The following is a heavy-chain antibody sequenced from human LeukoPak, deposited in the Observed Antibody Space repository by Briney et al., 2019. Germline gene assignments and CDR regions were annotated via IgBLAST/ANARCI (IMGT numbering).Heavy chain of an antibody. J-gene: IGHJ4*02. CDR1: GGSFSGYY. CDR2: INHSGST. D-gene: IGHD6-13*01. CDR3: ARRNSWQNYFNY. Sequence: SETLSLTCAVYGGSFSGYYWSWIRQPPGKGLEWIGEINHSGSTNYNPSLTSRVTISVDTSKNQCSLKLSSVTAADTAVYYCARRNSWQNYFNYWGKGTLVTVSS. V-gene: IGHV4-34*01.